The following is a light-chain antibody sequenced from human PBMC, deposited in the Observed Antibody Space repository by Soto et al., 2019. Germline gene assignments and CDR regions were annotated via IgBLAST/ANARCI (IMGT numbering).Light chain of an antibody. V-gene: IGKV1-5*01. CDR2: DAS. CDR3: QQYNSYPRT. Sequence: DIQMNQSPSTLSASVGDRVTINCRASQSIGSRLAWYEEKPGKAPKVIVYDASTFESGVPSSFSGSESGSEFTLPISTLQPDGSATYYCQQYNSYPRTYGQGTTV. CDR1: QSIGSR. J-gene: IGKJ1*01.